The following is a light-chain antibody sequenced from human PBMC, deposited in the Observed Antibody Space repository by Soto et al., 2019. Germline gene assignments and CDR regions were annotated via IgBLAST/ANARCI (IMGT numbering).Light chain of an antibody. J-gene: IGKJ2*01. Sequence: EVVLTQSPGTLSLSPGERATLSCRASQSVSSTLAWYQHKPGQSPRLLIYGASIRATGIPGRFSGSGSGTDFTLTIRRLEFEEFPLYYCQQFGGSYTFGQGTKLEMK. V-gene: IGKV3-20*01. CDR3: QQFGGSYT. CDR1: QSVSST. CDR2: GAS.